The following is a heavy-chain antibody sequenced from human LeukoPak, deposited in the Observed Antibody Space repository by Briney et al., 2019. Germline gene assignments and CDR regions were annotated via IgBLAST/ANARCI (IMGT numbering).Heavy chain of an antibody. CDR2: IYYSGST. CDR3: ARREYDSSGYGFAHYYFDY. V-gene: IGHV4-59*08. J-gene: IGHJ4*02. CDR1: GVSISSYY. Sequence: PSETLSLTCTVSGVSISSYYWSWIRQPPGKGLEWIGYIYYSGSTNYNPSLKSRVTISLDTSKNQFSLKLSSVTAADTAVYYCARREYDSSGYGFAHYYFDYWGQGTLVTVSS. D-gene: IGHD3-22*01.